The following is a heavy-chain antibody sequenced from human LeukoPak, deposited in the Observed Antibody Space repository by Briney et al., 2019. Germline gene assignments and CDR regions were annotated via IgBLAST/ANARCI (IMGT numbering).Heavy chain of an antibody. V-gene: IGHV1-2*02. CDR1: GYTFTGYY. J-gene: IGHJ4*02. CDR3: ARDPIVLMVYAGGFDY. D-gene: IGHD2-8*01. Sequence: ASVKVSCKASGYTFTGYYMHWVRQAPGQGLEWMGWINPNSGGTNYAQKFQGRVTVTRDTSISTAYMELSRLRSDDTAVYYCARDPIVLMVYAGGFDYWGQGTLVTVSS. CDR2: INPNSGGT.